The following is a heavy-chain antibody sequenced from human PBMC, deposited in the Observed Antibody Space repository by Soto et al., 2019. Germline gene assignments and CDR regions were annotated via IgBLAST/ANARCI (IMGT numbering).Heavy chain of an antibody. J-gene: IGHJ4*02. Sequence: ASVKVSCKAPRYTFTSYALHWVRQAPGQRLEWMGWINAGNGNRKYSQKFQGRVTITRDTSASTAYMELSSLRSEDTAVYYCARDVGGNDYWGQGTLVTVSS. CDR1: RYTFTSYA. CDR2: INAGNGNR. CDR3: ARDVGGNDY. D-gene: IGHD2-15*01. V-gene: IGHV1-3*01.